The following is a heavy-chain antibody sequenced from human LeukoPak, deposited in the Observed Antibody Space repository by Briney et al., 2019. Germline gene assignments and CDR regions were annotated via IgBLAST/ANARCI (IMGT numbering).Heavy chain of an antibody. D-gene: IGHD3-10*01. J-gene: IGHJ4*02. V-gene: IGHV3-23*01. CDR1: GFTFSSYA. CDR3: AKDGEVVSPNYFGY. CDR2: ISGSGGST. Sequence: LSGGSLRLSCAASGFTFSSYAMSWVRQAPGKGLEWVSAISGSGGSTYYVDSVKGRFTISRDNSKNTLYLQMNSLRAEDTAVYYCAKDGEVVSPNYFGYWGQGTLVTVSS.